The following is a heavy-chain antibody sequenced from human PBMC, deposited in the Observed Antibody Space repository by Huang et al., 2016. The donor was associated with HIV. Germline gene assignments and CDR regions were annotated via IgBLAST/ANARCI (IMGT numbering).Heavy chain of an antibody. J-gene: IGHJ5*01. D-gene: IGHD6-6*01. V-gene: IGHV3-23*01. Sequence: EVHLLELGGGSVQPGGSLRLSCAASGFTFDNFAMNWVRQAPGKGPEWVSGIGGSGFSTHYADSVKGRFTISRDTSKNTVFLQMNSLRAEDTAVYYCAKEARAITSALNWFDSWGPGILVTVSS. CDR3: AKEARAITSALNWFDS. CDR2: IGGSGFST. CDR1: GFTFDNFA.